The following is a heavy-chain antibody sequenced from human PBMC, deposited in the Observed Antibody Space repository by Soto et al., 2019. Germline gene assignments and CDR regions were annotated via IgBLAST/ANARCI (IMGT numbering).Heavy chain of an antibody. Sequence: SETLSLTCTVSGGSISSYYWSWIRQPPGKGLEWIGYIYYSGSTNYNPSLKSRVTISVDTSKNQFSLKLSSVTAADTAVYYCARRRIAAALKVDYFDYWGQGTLVTVSS. CDR3: ARRRIAAALKVDYFDY. V-gene: IGHV4-59*08. CDR2: IYYSGST. D-gene: IGHD6-13*01. J-gene: IGHJ4*02. CDR1: GGSISSYY.